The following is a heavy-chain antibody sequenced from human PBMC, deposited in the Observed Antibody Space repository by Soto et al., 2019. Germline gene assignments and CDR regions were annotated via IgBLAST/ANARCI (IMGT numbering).Heavy chain of an antibody. CDR1: GGSISSYY. J-gene: IGHJ2*01. V-gene: IGHV4-59*01. D-gene: IGHD4-17*01. CDR2: IYYSGST. Sequence: QVQLQESGPGLVKPSETLSLTCTVSGGSISSYYWSWIRQPPGKGLEWIGYIYYSGSTNYNPSLKSRVTISVDTSKNQFSLKLSSVTAADTAVYYCARVYGDYENWYFDLWGRGTLVTVSS. CDR3: ARVYGDYENWYFDL.